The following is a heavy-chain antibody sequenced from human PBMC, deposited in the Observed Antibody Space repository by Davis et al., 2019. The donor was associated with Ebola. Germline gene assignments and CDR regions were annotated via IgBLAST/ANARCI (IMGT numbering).Heavy chain of an antibody. J-gene: IGHJ4*02. D-gene: IGHD5-12*01. V-gene: IGHV3-21*01. CDR3: TRILSGYDLNSSDY. Sequence: GESLKISCAASGFTFSSYWMSWVRQAPGRGLEWVSSISSSSSYIYYADSVKGRFTISRDNAKNSLYLQMNSLRAEDTAVYYCTRILSGYDLNSSDYWGQGTLVTVSS. CDR1: GFTFSSYW. CDR2: ISSSSSYI.